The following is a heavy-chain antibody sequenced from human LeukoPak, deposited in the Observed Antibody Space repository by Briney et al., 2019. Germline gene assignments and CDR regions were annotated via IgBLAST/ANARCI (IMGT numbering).Heavy chain of an antibody. CDR1: GGSISSYY. CDR2: IYYSGST. V-gene: IGHV4-59*01. D-gene: IGHD4/OR15-4a*01. CDR3: ARGLWHPRYYYYYYMDV. Sequence: SETLSLTCTVSGGSISSYYWSWIRQPPGKELEWIGYIYYSGSTNYNPSLKSRVTISVDTSKNQFSLKLSSVTAADTAVYYCARGLWHPRYYYYYYMDVWGKGTTVTVSS. J-gene: IGHJ6*03.